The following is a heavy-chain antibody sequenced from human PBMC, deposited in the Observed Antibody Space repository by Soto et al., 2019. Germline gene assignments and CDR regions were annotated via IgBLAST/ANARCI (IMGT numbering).Heavy chain of an antibody. CDR1: CCSISSYY. CDR3: ARDWGVVAFDP. CDR2: IYSSGST. V-gene: IGHV4-4*07. J-gene: IGHJ5*02. Sequence: PSETLSLTCTVSCCSISSYYWSLIRHPAGKGLEWIGRIYSSGSTNYNPSLKSRVTMSVDSSKNQFSLKLNSVTAADTAVYYCARDWGVVAFDPWGQGTLVTVSS. D-gene: IGHD2-15*01.